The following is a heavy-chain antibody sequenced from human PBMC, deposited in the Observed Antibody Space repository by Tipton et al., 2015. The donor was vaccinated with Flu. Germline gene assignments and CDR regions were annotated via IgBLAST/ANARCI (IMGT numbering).Heavy chain of an antibody. CDR2: IYYSGTT. V-gene: IGHV4-59*01. CDR3: ATYGGGYSYGLGGMDV. J-gene: IGHJ6*02. Sequence: TLSLTCTVSGGSISSYYWSWIRQPPGKGLEWIGYIYYSGTTTYNPSLKSRVTISVDTSKSQFSLKVSSVTAADTAIYYCATYGGGYSYGLGGMDVWGQGTTVTVSS. CDR1: GGSISSYY. D-gene: IGHD5-18*01.